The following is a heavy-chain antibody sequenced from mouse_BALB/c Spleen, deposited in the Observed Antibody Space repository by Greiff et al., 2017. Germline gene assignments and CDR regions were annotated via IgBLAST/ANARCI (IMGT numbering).Heavy chain of an antibody. CDR3: ARGIYYGNYAMDY. CDR2: INPYNDGT. D-gene: IGHD2-1*01. CDR1: GYTFNSYV. V-gene: IGHV1-14*01. Sequence: VQLKESGPELVKPGASVKMSCKATGYTFNSYVMPWVKQKPGQGLEWIGYINPYNDGTKYNEKFNGKSTLTSDKSSSTAYMELSSLTSEDSAVDYCARGIYYGNYAMDYWGQGTSVTVSS. J-gene: IGHJ4*01.